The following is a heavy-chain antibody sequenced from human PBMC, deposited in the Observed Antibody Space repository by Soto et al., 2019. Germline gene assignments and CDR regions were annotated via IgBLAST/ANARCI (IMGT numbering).Heavy chain of an antibody. CDR3: ARTSGLYTLGWFFEP. D-gene: IGHD6-19*01. Sequence: SVKVSCKAYGGTFSSYAISWMRQAPGQGLEWMGGIIPIFGTTNYAQRFQGRVTITADESTGSAYMELSSLRYEDTAVYYCARTSGLYTLGWFFEPWGQGTLVTV. CDR1: GGTFSSYA. J-gene: IGHJ4*01. CDR2: IIPIFGTT. V-gene: IGHV1-69*13.